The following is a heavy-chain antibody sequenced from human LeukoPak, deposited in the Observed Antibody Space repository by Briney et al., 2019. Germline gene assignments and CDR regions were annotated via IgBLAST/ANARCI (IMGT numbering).Heavy chain of an antibody. V-gene: IGHV3-23*01. CDR3: ARHAGGILRSPDY. D-gene: IGHD5/OR15-5a*01. J-gene: IGHJ4*02. CDR1: GFTFSSYA. CDR2: IFIHGGET. Sequence: GGSLRLSCAASGFTFSSYAMRWVRKAPGKGLEWVSGIFIHGGETYHAESVKGRFTTSRDNSKSTLYLQMNSLRADDTAVYYCARHAGGILRSPDYWGQGTLVTVSS.